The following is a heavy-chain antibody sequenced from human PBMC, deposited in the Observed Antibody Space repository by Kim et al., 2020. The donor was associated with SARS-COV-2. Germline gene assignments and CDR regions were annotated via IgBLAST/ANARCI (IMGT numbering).Heavy chain of an antibody. Sequence: SETLSLTCAVYGGSFSGYYWSWIRQPPGKGLEWIGEINHSGSTNYNPSLKSRVTISVDTSKNQFSLKLSSVTAADTAVYYCARGSWGVVAQFDPWGQGTLVTVSS. V-gene: IGHV4-34*01. CDR2: INHSGST. CDR3: ARGSWGVVAQFDP. CDR1: GGSFSGYY. D-gene: IGHD3-22*01. J-gene: IGHJ5*02.